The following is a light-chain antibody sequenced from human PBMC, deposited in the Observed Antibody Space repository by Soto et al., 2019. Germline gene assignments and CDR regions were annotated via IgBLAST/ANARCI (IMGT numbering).Light chain of an antibody. V-gene: IGLV2-14*01. J-gene: IGLJ1*01. CDR2: EVN. Sequence: QSVLTQPASVSGSPGQSITISCTGNSSDVGYHNYVSWYRQHPGKAPRLMIYEVNNRPSGVSNRFSGSKSGNTASLTISGLQAEDEADYYCSSCTSSKTLLYVFGTGTKVTV. CDR1: SSDVGYHNY. CDR3: SSCTSSKTLLYV.